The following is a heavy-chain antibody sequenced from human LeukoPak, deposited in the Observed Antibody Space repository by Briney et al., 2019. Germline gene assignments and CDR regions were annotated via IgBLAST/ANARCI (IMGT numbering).Heavy chain of an antibody. CDR2: ISTSSSYI. D-gene: IGHD3-10*01. J-gene: IGHJ6*03. CDR3: ARAVTMVRGPYYYMDV. CDR1: GFTFSSYS. Sequence: GGSLRLSCAASGFTFSSYSMNWVRQAPGKGLEWVSSISTSSSYIYYADSVKGRFTISRDNSKNTLYLKMNSLRAEDTAVYYCARAVTMVRGPYYYMDVWGKGTTVTISS. V-gene: IGHV3-21*01.